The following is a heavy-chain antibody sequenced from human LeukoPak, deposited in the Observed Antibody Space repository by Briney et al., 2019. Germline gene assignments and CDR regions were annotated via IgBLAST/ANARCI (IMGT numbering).Heavy chain of an antibody. CDR1: GGSISSYY. D-gene: IGHD6-19*01. CDR2: IYYTGST. V-gene: IGHV4-59*05. J-gene: IGHJ4*02. Sequence: SETLSLTCTVSGGSISSYYWSLIRQPPGKGLEWIGSIYYTGSTYYNPSLKSRVTISVDTSKNQFSLRLSSMTAADTSVYYCASLITVAGRPYFDYWGQGTLVTVSS. CDR3: ASLITVAGRPYFDY.